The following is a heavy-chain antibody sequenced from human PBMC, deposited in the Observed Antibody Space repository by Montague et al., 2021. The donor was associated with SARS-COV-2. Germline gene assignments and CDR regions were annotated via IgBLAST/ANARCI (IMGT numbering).Heavy chain of an antibody. CDR1: GFSLSTSGMC. J-gene: IGHJ4*02. CDR2: IDWDDDK. Sequence: PALVKPTQTLTLTCTSSGFSLSTSGMCVSWIRQPPGKALEWLALIDWDDDKYYSTSLKTRLTISKGTSKNQVVLTMTNMDPVDTATYYCARMMYDILTGYYIGFDYWGQGTLVTVSS. CDR3: ARMMYDILTGYYIGFDY. D-gene: IGHD3-9*01. V-gene: IGHV2-70*01.